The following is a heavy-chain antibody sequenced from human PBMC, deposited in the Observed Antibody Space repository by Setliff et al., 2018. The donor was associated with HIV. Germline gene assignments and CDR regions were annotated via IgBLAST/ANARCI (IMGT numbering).Heavy chain of an antibody. V-gene: IGHV1-69*05. J-gene: IGHJ4*02. D-gene: IGHD1-7*01. CDR1: GGTFSSYA. CDR2: IIPIFGTA. Sequence: SVKVSCKVSGGTFSSYAISWVRQAPGQGLEWMGGIIPIFGTANYAQKFQGRVTITTDESTSTAYMELSSLRSEDTAVYYCARSRETGTTRYDYWGQGTLFTGSS. CDR3: ARSRETGTTRYDY.